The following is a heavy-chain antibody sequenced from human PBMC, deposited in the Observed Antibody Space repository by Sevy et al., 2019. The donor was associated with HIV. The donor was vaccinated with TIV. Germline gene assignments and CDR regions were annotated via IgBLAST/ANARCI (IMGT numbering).Heavy chain of an antibody. Sequence: ASVKVSCKVSVYTLTEFSIHWVRQAPGKGLEWMGGFDPGDGDAETPYAQKFRDRLTMTADTSTDTVYMELSSLRAEDTAVYYCARDQDYKYFDYWGQGTLVTVSS. D-gene: IGHD4-4*01. CDR3: ARDQDYKYFDY. J-gene: IGHJ4*02. CDR1: VYTLTEFS. CDR2: FDPGDGDAET. V-gene: IGHV1-24*01.